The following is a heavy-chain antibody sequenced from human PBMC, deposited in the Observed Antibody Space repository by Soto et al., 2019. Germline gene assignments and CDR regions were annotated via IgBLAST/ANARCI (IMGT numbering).Heavy chain of an antibody. CDR1: GGNISSGGYY. D-gene: IGHD5-18*01. CDR2: IYYSGST. Sequence: SETLSLTSTVSGGNISSGGYYWSWIRQHPGKGLEWIGYIYYSGSTYYNPSLKSRVTISVDTSKNQFSLKLSSVTAADTAVYYCARAIATAMVVFDYWGQGTLVTVSS. V-gene: IGHV4-30-4*08. J-gene: IGHJ4*02. CDR3: ARAIATAMVVFDY.